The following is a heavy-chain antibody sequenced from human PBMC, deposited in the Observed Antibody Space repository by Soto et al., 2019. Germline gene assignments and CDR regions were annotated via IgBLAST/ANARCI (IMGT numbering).Heavy chain of an antibody. D-gene: IGHD6-19*01. J-gene: IGHJ1*01. CDR2: IKQDGSAK. CDR1: GFTFSSYW. Sequence: EVQLVESGGGLVQPGGSLRLSCAASGFTFSSYWMNWVRQAPGKGLEWVANIKQDGSAKYNVDSVKGRFTISRDNAKNSLYRQMNSLRREDTAVYYGAGGSGWYIHQWGQGTLVTVSS. V-gene: IGHV3-7*01. CDR3: AGGSGWYIHQ.